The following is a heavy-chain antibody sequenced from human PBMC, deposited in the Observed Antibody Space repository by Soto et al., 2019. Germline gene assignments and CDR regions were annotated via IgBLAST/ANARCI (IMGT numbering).Heavy chain of an antibody. CDR1: GDSISSTKYY. Sequence: PSETLSLTCTVSGDSISSTKYYWGWIRQPPGKGLEWIGSIYYSGSTYYNPSLKSRVTISEDTSKNQLYLKLNSVTAADTAVYYCARCSGYDIDYWGQGALVTVSS. CDR2: IYYSGST. V-gene: IGHV4-39*01. D-gene: IGHD5-12*01. J-gene: IGHJ4*02. CDR3: ARCSGYDIDY.